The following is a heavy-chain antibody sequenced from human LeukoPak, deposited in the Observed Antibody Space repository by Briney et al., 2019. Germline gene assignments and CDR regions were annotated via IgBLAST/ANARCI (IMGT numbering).Heavy chain of an antibody. CDR2: INPNSGGT. Sequence: GASVKVSCKASGYTFTGYYMHWVRQAPGQGLEWMGRINPNSGGTNYAQKFQGRVTMTRDTSISTAYMELSRLRSDDTAAYYCASSRDRSYYRAFDIWGQGTMVTVSS. J-gene: IGHJ3*02. CDR3: ASSRDRSYYRAFDI. V-gene: IGHV1-2*06. D-gene: IGHD1-26*01. CDR1: GYTFTGYY.